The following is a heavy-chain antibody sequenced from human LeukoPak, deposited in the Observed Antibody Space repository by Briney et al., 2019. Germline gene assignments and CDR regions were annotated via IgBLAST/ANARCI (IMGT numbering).Heavy chain of an antibody. CDR1: GGSFSGYY. CDR3: ARGANVLGN. Sequence: SETLSLTCAVYGGSFSGYYWSWIRQPPGKGLEWIGEINHSGSTNYSPSLQSRVTISVDTSKNQFSLKLNSVTSADTAVYYCARGANVLGNCGQGTLVTVSS. V-gene: IGHV4-34*01. J-gene: IGHJ4*02. CDR2: INHSGST. D-gene: IGHD3-3*02.